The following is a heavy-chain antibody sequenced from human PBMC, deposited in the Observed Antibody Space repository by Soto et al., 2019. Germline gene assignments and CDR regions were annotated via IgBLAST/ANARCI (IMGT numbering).Heavy chain of an antibody. CDR3: ARDPGPTPYYDILTGTHNWFDP. CDR1: GFTFSSYA. D-gene: IGHD3-9*01. J-gene: IGHJ5*02. V-gene: IGHV3-30-3*01. Sequence: GGSLRLSCAASGFTFSSYAMHWVRQAPGKGLEWVAVISYDGSNKYYADSVKGRFTISRDNSKNTLYLQMNSLRAEDTAVYYCARDPGPTPYYDILTGTHNWFDPWGQGTLVTAPQ. CDR2: ISYDGSNK.